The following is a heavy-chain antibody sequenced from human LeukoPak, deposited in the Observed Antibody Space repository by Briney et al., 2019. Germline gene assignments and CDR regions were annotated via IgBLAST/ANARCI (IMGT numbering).Heavy chain of an antibody. CDR2: IWYDGSNK. CDR3: ARGQYSGSYLRYYFDY. V-gene: IGHV3-33*01. CDR1: GFTFSSYG. D-gene: IGHD1-26*01. J-gene: IGHJ4*02. Sequence: PGGSLRLSCAASGFTFSSYGMHWVRQAPGKGLEWVAVIWYDGSNKYYADSVKGRFTSSRDNSKNTLYLQMNSLRAEDTAVYYCARGQYSGSYLRYYFDYWGQGTLVTVSS.